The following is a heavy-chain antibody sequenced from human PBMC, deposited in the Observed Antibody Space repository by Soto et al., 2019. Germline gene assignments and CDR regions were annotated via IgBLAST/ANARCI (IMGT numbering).Heavy chain of an antibody. D-gene: IGHD3-9*01. CDR3: VKGFILTAYGMDV. Sequence: GGSLRLSCSASGFTFSTYAFHWVRQAPGKGLEYVSGISSNGGSTYYADSVKGRFTISRDNSENTLYLQMSSLRVEDTAVYYCVKGFILTAYGMDVWGQGTTVTV. CDR2: ISSNGGST. V-gene: IGHV3-64D*06. CDR1: GFTFSTYA. J-gene: IGHJ6*02.